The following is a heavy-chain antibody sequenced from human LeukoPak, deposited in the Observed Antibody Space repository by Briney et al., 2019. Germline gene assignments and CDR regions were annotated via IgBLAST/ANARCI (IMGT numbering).Heavy chain of an antibody. D-gene: IGHD1-26*01. CDR1: GFTFSSYA. CDR2: ISGSGGST. V-gene: IGHV3-23*01. Sequence: GGSLRLSCAASGFTFSSYAMSWVRQAPGKGLEWVSAISGSGGSTYYADSVKGRFTISRDNSKNTLYLQMNSLRAEDTAVYYCAINSGSSPHFDYWGQGTLVTVSS. J-gene: IGHJ4*02. CDR3: AINSGSSPHFDY.